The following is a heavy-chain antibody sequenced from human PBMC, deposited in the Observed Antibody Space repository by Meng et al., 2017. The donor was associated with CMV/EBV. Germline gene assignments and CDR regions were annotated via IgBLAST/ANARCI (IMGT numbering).Heavy chain of an antibody. CDR1: GYTFTSYG. CDR2: ISAYNGNT. J-gene: IGHJ3*01. CDR3: ARDSAEKGVSDAFDF. V-gene: IGHV1-18*01. Sequence: ASVKVSCKASGYTFTSYGISWVRQAPGQGLEWMGWISAYNGNTNYAQKLQGRVTMTTGTSTSTAYMELRSLRSDDTAVYYCARDSAEKGVSDAFDFWGQGTMVTVSS.